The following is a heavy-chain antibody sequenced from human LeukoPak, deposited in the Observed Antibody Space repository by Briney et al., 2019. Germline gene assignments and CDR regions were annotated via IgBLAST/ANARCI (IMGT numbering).Heavy chain of an antibody. J-gene: IGHJ4*02. CDR2: INFNNGGT. V-gene: IGHV1-2*02. D-gene: IGHD7-27*01. CDR1: GYSFTGYY. Sequence: ASVKVSCKASGYSFTGYYIHWVRQAPGQGLEWMGWINFNNGGTNQVQKFQGRVTMTRDMSNTTVYMEMSSLIFDDTAVYYCARYSNSGGDYWGQGTLVTVSS. CDR3: ARYSNSGGDY.